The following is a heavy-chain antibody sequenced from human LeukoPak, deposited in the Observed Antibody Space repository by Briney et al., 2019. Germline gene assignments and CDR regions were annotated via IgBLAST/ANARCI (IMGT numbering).Heavy chain of an antibody. V-gene: IGHV3-23*01. CDR1: GFTFSSYG. Sequence: GGSLRLSCAASGFTFSSYGMSWVRQAPGKGLEWVSAISGSGGSTYYADSVKGRFTISRDTSKDSLSLHINSLRAEDTAIYYCARAPYCISTACSWYLDLWGRGTLVTVSS. CDR3: ARAPYCISTACSWYLDL. D-gene: IGHD2-2*01. CDR2: ISGSGGST. J-gene: IGHJ2*01.